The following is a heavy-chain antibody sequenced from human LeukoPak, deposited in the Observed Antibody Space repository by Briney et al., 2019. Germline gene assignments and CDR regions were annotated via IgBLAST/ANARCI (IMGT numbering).Heavy chain of an antibody. Sequence: GGSLRLSCAASGFTFSSYGMHWVRQAPGKGLEWVAVIWHDGCNKYYADSVKGRFSISRDNSKNTLYLQMNSLRAEDTAVYYCARGSGGYYYGMDVWGQGTTVTVSS. CDR3: ARGSGGYYYGMDV. D-gene: IGHD2-8*02. CDR2: IWHDGCNK. V-gene: IGHV3-33*01. CDR1: GFTFSSYG. J-gene: IGHJ6*02.